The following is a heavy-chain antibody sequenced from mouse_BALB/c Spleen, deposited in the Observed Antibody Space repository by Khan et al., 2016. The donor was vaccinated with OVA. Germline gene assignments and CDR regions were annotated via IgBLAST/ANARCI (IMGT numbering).Heavy chain of an antibody. Sequence: QVQLQQPGAELVKPGASVKLSCKASGYTFTSYYMYWVKQRPGQGLEWIGGINPSNGDTNFNEKFKSKATLNVDKSSSTAYMQLSSLTSEDSAVYERTRGGCAAFAYWGQGTLVTVAA. J-gene: IGHJ3*01. CDR2: INPSNGDT. CDR1: GYTFTSYY. CDR3: TRGGCAAFAY. D-gene: IGHD6-1*01. V-gene: IGHV1S81*02.